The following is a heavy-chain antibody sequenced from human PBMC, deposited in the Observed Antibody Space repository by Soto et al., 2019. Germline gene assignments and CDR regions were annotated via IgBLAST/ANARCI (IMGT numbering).Heavy chain of an antibody. CDR1: GFTFSDSY. Sequence: VGSLRLSCAASGFTFSDSYMSWIRQAPGKGLEWISYITFSGNTVYYADSLKGRFTISRDNAKNSLYLQMNRLRAEDTAVYYCARVSWREKYGMDVWGQGTTVTVSS. J-gene: IGHJ6*02. CDR2: ITFSGNTV. CDR3: ARVSWREKYGMDV. V-gene: IGHV3-11*01.